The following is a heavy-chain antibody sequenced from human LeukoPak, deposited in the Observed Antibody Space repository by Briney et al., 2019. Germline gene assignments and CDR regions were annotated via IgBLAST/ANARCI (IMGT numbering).Heavy chain of an antibody. D-gene: IGHD3-3*01. Sequence: SETLSLTCTVSGGSISSSGYYWGWIRQPPGKGLEWIGSILYSGSTYYNPSLKSRVTMSVDTSKNQFSLRLSSVTAADTAVYYCARVVVFGVVSSDYYYYYMDVWGKGTTVTVSS. V-gene: IGHV4-39*07. CDR2: ILYSGST. CDR3: ARVVVFGVVSSDYYYYYMDV. J-gene: IGHJ6*03. CDR1: GGSISSSGYY.